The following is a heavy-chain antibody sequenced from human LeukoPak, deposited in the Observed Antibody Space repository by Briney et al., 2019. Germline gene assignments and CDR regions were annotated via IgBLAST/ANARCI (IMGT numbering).Heavy chain of an antibody. Sequence: GASVKVSCKASGYTFTGYYFHWVRQAPGQGLEWMGWINPNTAGINYAQKFLGGVTLTWDTSISTAYMELNRLTSDDTAVYYCATSAGDYRAGHYYYMGVWGKGTSVTVSS. CDR1: GYTFTGYY. CDR2: INPNTAGI. J-gene: IGHJ6*03. D-gene: IGHD4-11*01. CDR3: ATSAGDYRAGHYYYMGV. V-gene: IGHV1-2*02.